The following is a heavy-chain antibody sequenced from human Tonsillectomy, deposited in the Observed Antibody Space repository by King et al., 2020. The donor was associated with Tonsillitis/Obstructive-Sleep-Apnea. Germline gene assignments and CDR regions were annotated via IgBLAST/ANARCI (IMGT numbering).Heavy chain of an antibody. CDR1: GFSFSSYA. D-gene: IGHD4-23*01. CDR3: AKSHVVTPSDYYYYYYMDV. Sequence: VQLLESGGGLVQPGGSLRLSCAASGFSFSSYAMSWVRQAPGKGLEWVSSLSGNGVRTYYADSVKGRLTISRDNSKSTLYLQMNSLRADDTAVYYCAKSHVVTPSDYYYYYYMDVWGKGTTVTVSS. CDR2: LSGNGVRT. V-gene: IGHV3-23*01. J-gene: IGHJ6*03.